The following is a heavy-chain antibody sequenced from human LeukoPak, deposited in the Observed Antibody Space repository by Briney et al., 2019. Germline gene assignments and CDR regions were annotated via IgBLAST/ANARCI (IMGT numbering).Heavy chain of an antibody. Sequence: GSLRLSCSASGFTFGSYGMHWFRRARGKGLEWVSLIYSGGSTYYADSVKCRFTISRDNSKNTLYLQMNSLRAEDTAVYYCARRTGDYSHPYDYWGQGTLVTVSS. CDR2: IYSGGST. CDR3: ARRTGDYSHPYDY. J-gene: IGHJ4*02. CDR1: GFTFGSYG. D-gene: IGHD3-22*01. V-gene: IGHV3-NL1*01.